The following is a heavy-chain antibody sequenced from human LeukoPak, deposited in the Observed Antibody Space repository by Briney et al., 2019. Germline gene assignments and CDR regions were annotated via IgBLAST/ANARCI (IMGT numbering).Heavy chain of an antibody. CDR3: AKASGRYCSSTRCQAPLDY. D-gene: IGHD2-2*01. CDR2: IWFDGSNK. Sequence: GGSLRLPCAASGFTFSTYGMHWVRQAPGRGLEWVAVIWFDGSNKYNADSVRGRFTISRDNSKNTLYLEMNSLRDEDTAVYYCAKASGRYCSSTRCQAPLDYWGQGTLVTVSS. J-gene: IGHJ4*02. V-gene: IGHV3-33*06. CDR1: GFTFSTYG.